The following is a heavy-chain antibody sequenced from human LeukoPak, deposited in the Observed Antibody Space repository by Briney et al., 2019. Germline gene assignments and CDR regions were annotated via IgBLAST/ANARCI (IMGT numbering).Heavy chain of an antibody. J-gene: IGHJ4*02. CDR2: ISGSGGST. V-gene: IGHV3-23*01. D-gene: IGHD2-2*01. CDR3: AKDLGYCSSFSCPFDY. Sequence: GGSLRLSCAASGFTFSNYVMKWVRQAPGKGLEWVSAISGSGGSTYYADCVKGRFTISRDNSKNTLFLQMNSLRAEDTAVYYCAKDLGYCSSFSCPFDYWGQGTLVTVSS. CDR1: GFTFSNYV.